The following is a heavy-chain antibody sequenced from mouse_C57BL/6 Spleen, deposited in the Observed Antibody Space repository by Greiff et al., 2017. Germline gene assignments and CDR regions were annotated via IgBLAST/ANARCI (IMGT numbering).Heavy chain of an antibody. V-gene: IGHV6-3*01. D-gene: IGHD2-4*01. CDR3: TEGLRRGWYFDV. CDR1: GFAFSNYW. CDR2: IRLKSDNYAT. J-gene: IGHJ1*03. Sequence: EVKLEESGGGLVQPGGSMKLSCVASGFAFSNYWMNWVRQSPEKGLEWVAQIRLKSDNYATHYAESVKGRFTISRDDSKSSVYLQMNNLRAEDTGIYYCTEGLRRGWYFDVWGTGTTVTVSS.